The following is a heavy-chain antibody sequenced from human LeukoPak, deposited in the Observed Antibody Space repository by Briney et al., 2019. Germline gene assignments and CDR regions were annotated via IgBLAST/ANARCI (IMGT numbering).Heavy chain of an antibody. CDR2: IYHSGST. V-gene: IGHV4-38-2*02. D-gene: IGHD5-12*01. CDR1: GYSISSGFY. CDR3: ARDGYSGNDGL. Sequence: SETLSLTCTVSGYSISSGFYWGWIRQPPGKGLEWIGSIYHSGSTHYNSSLKSRVTISVDTSKNQLSLKLSSVTAADTAVYYCARDGYSGNDGLWGQGSLVTVSS. J-gene: IGHJ4*02.